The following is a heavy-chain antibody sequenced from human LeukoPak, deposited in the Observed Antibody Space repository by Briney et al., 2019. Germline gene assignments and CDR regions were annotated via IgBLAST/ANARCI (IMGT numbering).Heavy chain of an antibody. CDR2: ITHGAIL. J-gene: IGHJ4*02. V-gene: IGHV4-34*01. D-gene: IGHD6-6*01. CDR1: GGGSFTDYS. Sequence: TSETLSLPCVVSGGGSFTDYSRDWIRHSPGEGLEWVGEITHGAILNYKPSLEGRDPISVDTPKHQVPLKLDSKTAPDAVLYYCARGRGEAACLDHGGQGTLVTVPS. CDR3: ARGRGEAACLDH.